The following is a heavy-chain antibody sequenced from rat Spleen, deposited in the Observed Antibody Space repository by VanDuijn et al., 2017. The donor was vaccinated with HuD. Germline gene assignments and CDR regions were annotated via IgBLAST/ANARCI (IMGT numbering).Heavy chain of an antibody. J-gene: IGHJ2*01. CDR3: ARQNWPYYFDY. CDR2: ISYDGSNT. V-gene: IGHV5-7*01. D-gene: IGHD5-1*01. Sequence: EVQLMESGGGLVQPGRSLKLSCAASGFTLSDYVMHWIRQAPKKGLEWVATISYDGSNTYYRDSVKGRFTISRDNTKSTLYLQMDSLGSEDTATYYCARQNWPYYFDYWGQGVMVTVSS. CDR1: GFTLSDYV.